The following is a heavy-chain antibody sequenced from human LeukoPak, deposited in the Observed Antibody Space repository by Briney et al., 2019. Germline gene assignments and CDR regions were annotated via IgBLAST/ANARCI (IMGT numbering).Heavy chain of an antibody. J-gene: IGHJ5*02. CDR2: IYYSGST. V-gene: IGHV4-30-4*01. Sequence: SETLSLTCTVSGGSISSGDYYWSWIRQPPGKGLEWIGYIYYSGSTYYNPSLKSRVTISVDTSKNRFSLKLSSVTAADTAVYYCATLELFQTTRGNWFDPWGQGTLVTVSS. CDR1: GGSISSGDYY. D-gene: IGHD3-10*01. CDR3: ATLELFQTTRGNWFDP.